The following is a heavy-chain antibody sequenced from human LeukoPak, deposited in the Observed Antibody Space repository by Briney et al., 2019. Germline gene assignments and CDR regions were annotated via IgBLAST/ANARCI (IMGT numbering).Heavy chain of an antibody. V-gene: IGHV3-23*01. Sequence: GGSLRLSCAASGFTFSDYYMSWIRQAPGKGLEWVSAISGSGGSTYYADSVKGRFTISRDNTKNTLYLQMNSLRAEDTAVYYCANYFVGGFDPWGQGTLVTVSS. J-gene: IGHJ5*02. CDR2: ISGSGGST. D-gene: IGHD2/OR15-2a*01. CDR1: GFTFSDYY. CDR3: ANYFVGGFDP.